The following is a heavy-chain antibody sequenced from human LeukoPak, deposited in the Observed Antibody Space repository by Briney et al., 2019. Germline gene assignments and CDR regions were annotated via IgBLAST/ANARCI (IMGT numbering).Heavy chain of an antibody. J-gene: IGHJ3*02. V-gene: IGHV1-2*02. CDR2: INPKSGGT. CDR3: ARNLWFGESSDAFDM. D-gene: IGHD3-10*01. CDR1: RYSFTGHY. Sequence: AASVKVSCKASRYSFTGHYMHWVRQAPGQGLEWMGWINPKSGGTNYAQKFQGRVTMTRDTSISTAYMDMSSLRSDDTAVYYCARNLWFGESSDAFDMWGQGTMVTVSS.